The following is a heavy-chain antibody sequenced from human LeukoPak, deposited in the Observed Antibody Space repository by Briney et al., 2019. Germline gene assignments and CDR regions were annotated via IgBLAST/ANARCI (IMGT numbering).Heavy chain of an antibody. J-gene: IGHJ4*02. CDR3: ARVMWFGDLSQSVFDY. CDR1: GGSFSGYY. D-gene: IGHD3-10*01. V-gene: IGHV4-34*01. CDR2: INNGGRT. Sequence: SETLSLTCAVYGGSFSGYYWSWIRQPPGKGLEWTAEINNGGRTNYNPSLESRVTISVDTSKNQFSLNVRSVTAADTAVYYCARVMWFGDLSQSVFDYWGQGNLVTVSS.